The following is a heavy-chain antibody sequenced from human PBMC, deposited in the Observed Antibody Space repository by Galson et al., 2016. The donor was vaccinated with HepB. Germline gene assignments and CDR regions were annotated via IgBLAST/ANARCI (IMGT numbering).Heavy chain of an antibody. CDR1: SSSISSRFW. J-gene: IGHJ4*02. Sequence: LSLTCAVSSSSISSRFWWGWVRQTPGKGLEWIGEVSRSGRTIYNPSLQSRVTLSVDNSRNQISLKLISVTAADTAIYYCARGVGGADYWGRGTLVTVSS. CDR3: ARGVGGADY. V-gene: IGHV4-4*02. CDR2: VSRSGRT.